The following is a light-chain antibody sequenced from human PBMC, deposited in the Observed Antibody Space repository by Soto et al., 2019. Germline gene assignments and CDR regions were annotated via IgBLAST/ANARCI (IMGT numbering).Light chain of an antibody. J-gene: IGKJ1*01. CDR3: QQFSLYSV. V-gene: IGKV1-5*01. Sequence: DIQMTQSPSTLSASVGDRFTITCRASQDINRCFDWYQQKPGKAPNILIYNAETLESCVPSTFSGSGYGTELILTISRLQPDDFATYYSQQFSLYSVFAQSTKL. CDR1: QDINRC. CDR2: NAE.